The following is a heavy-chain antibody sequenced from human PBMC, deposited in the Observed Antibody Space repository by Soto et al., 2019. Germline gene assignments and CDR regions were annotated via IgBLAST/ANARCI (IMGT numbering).Heavy chain of an antibody. CDR3: AKEFTIFGVVPYHDAFDI. CDR2: ISGSGGST. V-gene: IGHV3-23*01. J-gene: IGHJ3*02. Sequence: GGSLRLSCAASGFTFSSYAMSWVRQAPGKGLEWVSAISGSGGSTYYADSVKGRFTISRDNSKNPLYLQMNSLRAEDTAVYYCAKEFTIFGVVPYHDAFDIWGQGTMVTVSS. CDR1: GFTFSSYA. D-gene: IGHD3-3*01.